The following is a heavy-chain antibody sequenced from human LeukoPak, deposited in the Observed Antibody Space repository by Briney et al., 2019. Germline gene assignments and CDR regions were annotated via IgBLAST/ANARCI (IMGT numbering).Heavy chain of an antibody. CDR2: IYHSGST. CDR1: GYSISSGYY. D-gene: IGHD2-15*01. Sequence: SETLSLTCTVSGYSISSGYYWGWIRQPPGKGLEWIGSIYHSGSTYYNPSLKSRVTISVDTSKNQFSLKLSSVTAADTAVYYCARDLSYCSGGSCYANLVFGFDPWGQGTLVTVSS. J-gene: IGHJ5*02. CDR3: ARDLSYCSGGSCYANLVFGFDP. V-gene: IGHV4-38-2*02.